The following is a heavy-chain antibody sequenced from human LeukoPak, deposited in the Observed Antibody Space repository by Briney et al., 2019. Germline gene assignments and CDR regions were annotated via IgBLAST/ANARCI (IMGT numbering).Heavy chain of an antibody. CDR3: ARGSVLLWFGESFYYYYGMDV. V-gene: IGHV1-2*04. CDR1: GHTFTGYY. J-gene: IGHJ6*04. Sequence: ASVKVSCKASGHTFTGYYMHWVRQAPGQGLEWMGWINPNSGGTNYAQKFQGWVTMTRDTSISTAYMELSRLRSDDTAVYYCARGSVLLWFGESFYYYYGMDVWGKGTTVTVSS. CDR2: INPNSGGT. D-gene: IGHD3-10*01.